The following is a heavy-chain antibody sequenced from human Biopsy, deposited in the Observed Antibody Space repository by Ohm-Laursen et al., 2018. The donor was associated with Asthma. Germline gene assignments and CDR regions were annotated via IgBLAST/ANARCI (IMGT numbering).Heavy chain of an antibody. CDR3: ARRWRSYDSSNYYLDQ. Sequence: TLSLTCDVSGGSISVSNWWSWVRQPPGRGLEWIGQIYHLGNANYNPSLKSRVTMSVDKSKNQFSLKLTSVTAVDTAVYFCARRWRSYDSSNYYLDQWGQGTLVTVSS. J-gene: IGHJ4*02. D-gene: IGHD3-22*01. CDR2: IYHLGNA. V-gene: IGHV4-4*01. CDR1: GGSISVSNW.